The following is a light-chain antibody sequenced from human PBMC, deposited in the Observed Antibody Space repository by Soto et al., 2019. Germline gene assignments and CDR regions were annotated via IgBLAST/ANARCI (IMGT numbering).Light chain of an antibody. J-gene: IGKJ5*01. Sequence: EIVMTQSPVTLSVSPVERATLSFRASQRVSSNVAWYQQKPGQAPRLLIYGSSPRATGIQARFSGSGSETDFTLTISSLQPEDFATYYCQQANSFPLTFGQGTRLEI. CDR1: QRVSSN. CDR3: QQANSFPLT. V-gene: IGKV3-15*01. CDR2: GSS.